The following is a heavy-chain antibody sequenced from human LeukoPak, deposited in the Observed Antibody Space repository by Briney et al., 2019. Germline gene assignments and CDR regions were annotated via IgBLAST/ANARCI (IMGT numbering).Heavy chain of an antibody. CDR3: ASSYYDSSGYLDY. V-gene: IGHV4-61*08. Sequence: SETLSLTCSVSGGSISGGSISGYHWSWIRQPPGKGLELIAYMHYSGTTHYNPSLKSRVSISVDTSRKQISLELTSVTAADTAVYYCASSYYDSSGYLDYWGQGTLVTVSS. CDR1: GGSISGGSISGYH. D-gene: IGHD3-22*01. CDR2: MHYSGTT. J-gene: IGHJ4*02.